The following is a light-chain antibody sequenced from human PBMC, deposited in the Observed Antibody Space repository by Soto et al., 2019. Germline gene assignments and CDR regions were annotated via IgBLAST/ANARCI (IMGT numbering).Light chain of an antibody. CDR1: QSVDSS. CDR3: QQRGA. Sequence: EVVLTQSPATLSLSPGERATLSCRASQSVDSSLAWYQQKVGQAPRLLIYDASNRATGIPGRFSGSGSGTDFTLTICSLEPEDFAVYYCQQRGAFGQGTKVEI. V-gene: IGKV3-11*01. CDR2: DAS. J-gene: IGKJ2*01.